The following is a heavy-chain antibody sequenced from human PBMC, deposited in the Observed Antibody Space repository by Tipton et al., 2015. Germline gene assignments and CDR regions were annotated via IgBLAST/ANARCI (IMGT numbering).Heavy chain of an antibody. J-gene: IGHJ4*02. CDR2: ISYTDGA. Sequence: TLSLTCTVSGGSVTSGSYYWSWIRQPPGKGLEWIGYISYTDGAHYNPALESRVTISVDTSKTQFSLKMSSVTASDTAVDYCARARGRHGGLFDSWGQGILVTVSS. CDR3: ARARGRHGGLFDS. CDR1: GGSVTSGSYY. D-gene: IGHD4-23*01. V-gene: IGHV4-61*01.